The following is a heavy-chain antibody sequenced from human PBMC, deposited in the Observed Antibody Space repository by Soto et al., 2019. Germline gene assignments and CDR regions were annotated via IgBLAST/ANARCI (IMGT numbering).Heavy chain of an antibody. Sequence: QVQLQQWGAGLLKPSETLSLTCAVYGGSFSGYYWSWIRQPPGKGLEWIGEINHSGSTNYNPSLKSRVPISVDTSKNQFPLKLSSVTAADTAVYYCARQRGGYFDYWGQGTLVTVSS. CDR1: GGSFSGYY. D-gene: IGHD6-25*01. CDR2: INHSGST. J-gene: IGHJ4*02. CDR3: ARQRGGYFDY. V-gene: IGHV4-34*01.